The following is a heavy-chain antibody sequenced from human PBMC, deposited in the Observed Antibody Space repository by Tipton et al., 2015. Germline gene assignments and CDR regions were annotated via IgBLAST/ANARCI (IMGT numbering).Heavy chain of an antibody. J-gene: IGHJ4*02. CDR1: GGSISSSSYY. CDR3: ACGSPRGQLDY. CDR2: LYFSGST. D-gene: IGHD3-10*01. Sequence: TLSLTCTVSGGSISSSSYYWAWIRQPPGKGLEWIGSLYFSGSTYYSPSLKSRVTISIDRFKNQFSLKLSSVTAADTAVYFCACGSPRGQLDYWGQGTLVTVSS. V-gene: IGHV4-39*07.